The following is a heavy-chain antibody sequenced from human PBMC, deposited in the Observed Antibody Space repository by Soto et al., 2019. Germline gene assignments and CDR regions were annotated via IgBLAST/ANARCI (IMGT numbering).Heavy chain of an antibody. CDR1: GFTFSSYG. Sequence: QVQLVESGGGVVQPGRSLRLSCAASGFTFSSYGMHWVRQAPGKGLEWVAVISYDGSNKYYADSVKGRFTISRDNSKNTLYLQMNILRAEDTAVYYCAKVPNEDYVFDYWGQGTLVTVSS. D-gene: IGHD4-17*01. J-gene: IGHJ4*02. V-gene: IGHV3-30*18. CDR3: AKVPNEDYVFDY. CDR2: ISYDGSNK.